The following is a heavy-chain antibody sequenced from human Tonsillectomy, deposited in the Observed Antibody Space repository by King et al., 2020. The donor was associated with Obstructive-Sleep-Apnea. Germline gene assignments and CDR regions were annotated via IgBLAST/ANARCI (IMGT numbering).Heavy chain of an antibody. Sequence: QLQESGPGLVKPSQTLSLTCTVSGGSISSGDYYWNWIRQPPGKGLEWIGYIYYSGSAYYNPSLKSRVTISLDTSKNQFSLKVNSMTDADTAGYYCARKGTWLQSLPFDYWGQGTLFTVS. D-gene: IGHD5-24*01. CDR1: GGSISSGDYY. CDR3: ARKGTWLQSLPFDY. CDR2: IYYSGSA. J-gene: IGHJ4*02. V-gene: IGHV4-30-4*01.